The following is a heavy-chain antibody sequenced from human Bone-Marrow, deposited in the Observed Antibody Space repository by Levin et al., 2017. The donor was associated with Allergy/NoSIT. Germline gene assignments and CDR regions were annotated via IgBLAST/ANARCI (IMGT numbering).Heavy chain of an antibody. Sequence: PSETLSLTCAVSGGSISSGDYYWSWIRQPPGKGLEWIGYVYYSGSTYYNPSLKSRVTISVDRSTNQFSLKMRSVTAADTAVYYCASNSTVTRGGFDYWGQGTLVTVSS. V-gene: IGHV4-30-4*01. J-gene: IGHJ4*02. D-gene: IGHD4-17*01. CDR3: ASNSTVTRGGFDY. CDR2: VYYSGST. CDR1: GGSISSGDYY.